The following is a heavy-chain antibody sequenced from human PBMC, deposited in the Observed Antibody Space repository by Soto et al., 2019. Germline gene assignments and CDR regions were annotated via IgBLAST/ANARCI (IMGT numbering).Heavy chain of an antibody. D-gene: IGHD3-10*01. J-gene: IGHJ4*02. CDR2: ISPMVGMA. Sequence: QVQLVQSGAEVKKPGSSVRLSCTASGDTFSFYTISWVRQAPGQGPEWMGRISPMVGMADYPQKFQGRVTISSDKSTSTAYMVLMSLRSDDTAVSVCASYYGSGSTHFDYWGQGTLVTVSS. CDR3: ASYYGSGSTHFDY. V-gene: IGHV1-69*02. CDR1: GDTFSFYT.